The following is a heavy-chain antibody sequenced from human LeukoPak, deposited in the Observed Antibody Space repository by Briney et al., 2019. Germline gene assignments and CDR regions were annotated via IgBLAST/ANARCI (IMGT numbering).Heavy chain of an antibody. J-gene: IGHJ4*02. CDR3: ARPLYYYYDSSGYSAGY. V-gene: IGHV1-2*02. CDR1: GYTFTGYY. Sequence: VASVKVSCKASGYTFTGYYTHWVRQAPGQGLEWMGWINPNSGGTNYAQKFQGRVTMTRDTSISTAYMELSRLRSDDTAVYYCARPLYYYYDSSGYSAGYWGQGTLVTVSS. CDR2: INPNSGGT. D-gene: IGHD3-22*01.